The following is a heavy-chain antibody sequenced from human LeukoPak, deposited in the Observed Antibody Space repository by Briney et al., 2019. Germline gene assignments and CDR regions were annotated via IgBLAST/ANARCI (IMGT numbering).Heavy chain of an antibody. CDR1: GGSFSGYY. V-gene: IGHV4-34*01. Sequence: SETLSLTCAVYGGSFSGYYWSWIRQPPGKGLEWIGEINHSGSTNYNPSLKSRVTISVDTSKNQFSLKLSSVTAADTAVYYCAREYSSSWYWFDPWGQGTLVTVSS. D-gene: IGHD6-13*01. CDR3: AREYSSSWYWFDP. CDR2: INHSGST. J-gene: IGHJ5*02.